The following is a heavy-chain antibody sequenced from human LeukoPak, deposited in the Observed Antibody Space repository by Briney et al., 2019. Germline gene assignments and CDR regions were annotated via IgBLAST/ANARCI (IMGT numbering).Heavy chain of an antibody. V-gene: IGHV3-48*03. CDR2: ISTSGSII. CDR1: GFTFSSYE. D-gene: IGHD1-26*01. CDR3: ARSGNYFDD. Sequence: GESLRLSCAASGFTFSSYEMNWVRQAPGKGLEWASYISTSGSIIYYADSVKGRFTISRDNAKNSLYLQMNSLRAEDTAVYYCARSGNYFDDWGQGTLVTVSS. J-gene: IGHJ4*02.